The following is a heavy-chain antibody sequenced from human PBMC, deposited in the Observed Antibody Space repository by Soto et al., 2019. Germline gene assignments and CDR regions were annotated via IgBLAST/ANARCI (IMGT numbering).Heavy chain of an antibody. V-gene: IGHV3-33*01. Sequence: GGSLRLSCAASGFTFSSYGMHWVRQAPGKGLEWVAVIWYDGSNKYYADSVKGRFTISRDNSKNTLYLQMNSLRAEDTAVYYCARDRDYGDYAYYYGMDVWGQGTTVTVSS. CDR1: GFTFSSYG. CDR2: IWYDGSNK. D-gene: IGHD4-17*01. CDR3: ARDRDYGDYAYYYGMDV. J-gene: IGHJ6*02.